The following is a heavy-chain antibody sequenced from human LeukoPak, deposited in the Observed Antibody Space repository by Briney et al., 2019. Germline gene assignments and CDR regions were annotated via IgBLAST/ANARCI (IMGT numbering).Heavy chain of an antibody. V-gene: IGHV4-59*08. CDR3: ARSHGGSGYSWAYGY. CDR1: GGSISSYY. J-gene: IGHJ4*02. Sequence: SETLSLTCTVSGGSISSYYWSWIRQPPGKGLEWIGYIYYSGSTNYNPSLKSRVTISVDTSKNQFSLKLSSVTAADTAVYYCARSHGGSGYSWAYGYWGQGTLVTVSS. D-gene: IGHD3-22*01. CDR2: IYYSGST.